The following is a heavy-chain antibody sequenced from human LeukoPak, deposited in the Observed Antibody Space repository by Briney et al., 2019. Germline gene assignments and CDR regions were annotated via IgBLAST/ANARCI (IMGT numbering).Heavy chain of an antibody. D-gene: IGHD3-22*01. CDR2: IYYSGST. Sequence: PPQTLSLTCTVSGGSISSGGYYWSWIRQHPGKGLEWIGSIYYSGSTNYNPSLQGRVTISLDTSRNQFSLKLSSVTAADTAVYYCASGDSDPLFDYWGQGTLVTVSS. J-gene: IGHJ4*02. CDR1: GGSISSGGYY. CDR3: ASGDSDPLFDY. V-gene: IGHV4-31*03.